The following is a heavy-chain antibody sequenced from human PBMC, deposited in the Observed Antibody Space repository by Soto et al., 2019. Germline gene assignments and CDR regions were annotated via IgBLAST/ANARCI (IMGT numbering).Heavy chain of an antibody. CDR2: IDPNGSYT. J-gene: IGHJ4*02. CDR1: GYNFISHW. V-gene: IGHV5-10-1*01. D-gene: IGHD3-22*01. CDR3: VRHWGHFDSSGYDFDS. Sequence: GESLKISCKGSGYNFISHWISWVRQVPGKGLEWMGWIDPNGSYTRYSPSVEGHVSITADESNRTVYLQWSSLKATDTALYYCVRHWGHFDSSGYDFDSWGQGTPVTVSS.